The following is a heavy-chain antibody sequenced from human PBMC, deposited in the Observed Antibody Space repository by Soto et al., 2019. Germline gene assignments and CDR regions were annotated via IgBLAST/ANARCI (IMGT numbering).Heavy chain of an antibody. V-gene: IGHV1-18*01. J-gene: IGHJ4*02. Sequence: ASVKVSCKASGYTFTSYGISWVRQAPGQGLERMGWISAYNGNTNYAQKLRGRVTMTTDTSTSTAYMELRSLRSDDTAVYYCARAYYDSSGYYYVRSWYFDYWGQGTLVTVSS. CDR3: ARAYYDSSGYYYVRSWYFDY. CDR1: GYTFTSYG. D-gene: IGHD3-22*01. CDR2: ISAYNGNT.